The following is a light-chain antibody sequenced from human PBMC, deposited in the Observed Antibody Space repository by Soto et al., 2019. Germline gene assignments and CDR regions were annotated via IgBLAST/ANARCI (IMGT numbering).Light chain of an antibody. CDR1: SSDVGAYKY. Sequence: QSALTQPRSVSGSPGQSVTISCTGTSSDVGAYKYVSWYQHYPGEAPKVMIYDVTQRPSGVPDRFSASQSGTSASLAISGLRSEDESDYYCAAWDDSLSGVVFGGGTQLTVL. CDR2: DVT. V-gene: IGLV2-11*01. CDR3: AAWDDSLSGVV. J-gene: IGLJ2*01.